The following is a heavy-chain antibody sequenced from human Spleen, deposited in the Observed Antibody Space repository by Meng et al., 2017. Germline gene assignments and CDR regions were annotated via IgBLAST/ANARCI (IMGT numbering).Heavy chain of an antibody. Sequence: LQRWRAGLLKPSDTLSLTCACYCGSFGGSYWSGIRQPPGKGLEWIGEINHGGSTNYNPSLKSRVTISVDTSKNQFSLKLSSVTAADTAVYYCARGPIAAAGRAYYWFDPWGQGTLVTVSS. V-gene: IGHV4-34*01. CDR3: ARGPIAAAGRAYYWFDP. D-gene: IGHD6-13*01. CDR2: INHGGST. J-gene: IGHJ5*02. CDR1: CGSFGGSY.